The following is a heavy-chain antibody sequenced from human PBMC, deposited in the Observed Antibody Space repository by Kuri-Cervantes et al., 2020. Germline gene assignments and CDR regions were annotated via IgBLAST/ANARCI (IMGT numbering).Heavy chain of an antibody. CDR2: VYTSGST. V-gene: IGHV4-4*07. Sequence: SETLSLTCTVSGGSISSYYWSWIRQPAGKGLEWIGRVYTSGSTNYNPSLKSRVTISVDKSKNQFSLKLTSVTAADTAIYYCARDNHHGGNKEDWYLDVWGRGTLVTVSS. CDR1: GGSISSYY. D-gene: IGHD4-23*01. J-gene: IGHJ2*01. CDR3: ARDNHHGGNKEDWYLDV.